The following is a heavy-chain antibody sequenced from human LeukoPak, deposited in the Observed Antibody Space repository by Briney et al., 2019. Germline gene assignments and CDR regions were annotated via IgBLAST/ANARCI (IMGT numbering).Heavy chain of an antibody. Sequence: PGGALRLSCSVSGFTFSTYVMHWVRQAPGKGLEYVSAISSNGDNTYYADSVKGRFTISRVNSKNPLYLQMSSLRADDTAVYYCVRGTGYWGQGTLVTVSS. CDR1: GFTFSTYV. V-gene: IGHV3-64D*06. J-gene: IGHJ4*02. CDR3: VRGTGY. CDR2: ISSNGDNT.